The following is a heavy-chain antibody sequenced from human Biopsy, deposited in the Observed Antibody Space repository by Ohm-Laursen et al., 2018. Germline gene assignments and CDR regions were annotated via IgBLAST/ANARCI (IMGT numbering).Heavy chain of an antibody. Sequence: SSLRLSCTASGFTFQDHAMHWVRQAPGKGLEWISLVWYDGTNEDYADSVKGRFTISRDNSKNTLYLQINTLTLEDTAFYYCARGLSSGWYGYFDVWGRGTLVTVSS. CDR2: VWYDGTNE. CDR1: GFTFQDHA. D-gene: IGHD6-19*01. V-gene: IGHV3-33*08. CDR3: ARGLSSGWYGYFDV. J-gene: IGHJ2*01.